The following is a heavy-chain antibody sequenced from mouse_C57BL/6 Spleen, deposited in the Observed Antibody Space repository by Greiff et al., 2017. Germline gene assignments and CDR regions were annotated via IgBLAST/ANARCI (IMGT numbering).Heavy chain of an antibody. J-gene: IGHJ3*01. V-gene: IGHV5-4*01. CDR1: GFTFSSYA. CDR2: ISDGGSYT. D-gene: IGHD1-1*01. CDR3: ARDQHYYGSRCAY. Sequence: EVMLVESGGGLVKPGGSLKLSCAASGFTFSSYAMSWVRQTPEKRLEWVATISDGGSYTYYPDNVKGRFTISRDNAKNNLYLQMSHLKSEDTAMYYCARDQHYYGSRCAYWGQGTLVTVSA.